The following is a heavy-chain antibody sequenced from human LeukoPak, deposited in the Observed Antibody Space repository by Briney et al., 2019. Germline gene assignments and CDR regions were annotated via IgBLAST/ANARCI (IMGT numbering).Heavy chain of an antibody. CDR3: ARGDSNGWAL. V-gene: IGHV3-7*01. J-gene: IGHJ4*02. CDR2: ISPDGSTI. CDR1: GFTFSSPW. Sequence: GGSLRLSCIASGFTFSSPWMSWVRQAPGKGLEWVANISPDGSTIYYVDSVKGRVTISRDNAQNSLYLQMNSLRAEDTAVYCCARGDSNGWALGGQGTLVTVSS. D-gene: IGHD6-19*01.